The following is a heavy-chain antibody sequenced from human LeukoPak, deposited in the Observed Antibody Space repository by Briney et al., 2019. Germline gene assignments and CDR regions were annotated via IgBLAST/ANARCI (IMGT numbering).Heavy chain of an antibody. CDR3: ARVYYYGSGSYDFDY. CDR1: GYTFTGYY. J-gene: IGHJ4*02. CDR2: INPNSGGT. V-gene: IGHV1-2*02. D-gene: IGHD3-10*01. Sequence: ASVKVSCKASGYTFTGYYMHWVRQAPGQGREWVGWINPNSGGTNYAQKFQGRVTMTRDTSISTAYMELSRLRSDDTAVYYCARVYYYGSGSYDFDYWGQGTLVTASS.